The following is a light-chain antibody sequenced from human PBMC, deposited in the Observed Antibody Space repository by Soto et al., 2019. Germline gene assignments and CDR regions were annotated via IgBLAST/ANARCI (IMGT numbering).Light chain of an antibody. CDR1: KLGNKY. J-gene: IGLJ2*01. V-gene: IGLV3-1*01. CDR2: QDN. Sequence: SYELTQPPSVSVSPGQTASITCSGDKLGNKYTCWYQQKAGQSPVLVIYQDNNRPSGIPERFSGSNSGNTATLTISGTQAMDEADYYCQAWDSSTVVFGGGTKLTVL. CDR3: QAWDSSTVV.